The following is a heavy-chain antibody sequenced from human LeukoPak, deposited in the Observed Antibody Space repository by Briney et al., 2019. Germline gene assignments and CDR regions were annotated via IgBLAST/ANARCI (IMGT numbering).Heavy chain of an antibody. V-gene: IGHV4-61*01. CDR1: GGSLSSGSYY. Sequence: SETLSLACTVSGGSLSSGSYYWSWIRQPPGKGLEWIGYIYYSGSTNYNPSLKSRVTISVDTSKNQFSLKLSSVTAADTAVYYCARTEDIRGGGVDYWGQGTLVTVSS. J-gene: IGHJ4*02. CDR2: IYYSGST. CDR3: ARTEDIRGGGVDY. D-gene: IGHD2-21*01.